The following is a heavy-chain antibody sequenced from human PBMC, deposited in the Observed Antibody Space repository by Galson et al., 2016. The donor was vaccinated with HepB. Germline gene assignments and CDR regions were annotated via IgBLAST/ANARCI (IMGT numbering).Heavy chain of an antibody. CDR3: TRDGYNHIAFDI. CDR2: ISSNGATT. D-gene: IGHD5-24*01. V-gene: IGHV3-23*01. J-gene: IGHJ3*02. CDR1: GFTFSDYA. Sequence: SLRLSCAVSGFTFSDYATSWVRQAPGKGLEWVSAISSNGATTYHADSVKGRFTISRDNLRNTLYLQLDSLRAEDTALYYCTRDGYNHIAFDIWGRGTMVTVSS.